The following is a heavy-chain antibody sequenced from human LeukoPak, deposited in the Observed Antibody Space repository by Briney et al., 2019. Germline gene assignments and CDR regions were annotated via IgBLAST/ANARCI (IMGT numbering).Heavy chain of an antibody. Sequence: GGSLRLSCAASGFTFSSYWMNWVRQAPGKGLEWVGRIKSKTDGGTTDYAAPVKGRFTISRDDSKNTLYLQMNSLKTEDTAVYYCTTEFGVVTHPAFDIWGQGTMVTVSS. CDR3: TTEFGVVTHPAFDI. V-gene: IGHV3-15*07. CDR1: GFTFSSYW. D-gene: IGHD3-3*01. CDR2: IKSKTDGGTT. J-gene: IGHJ3*02.